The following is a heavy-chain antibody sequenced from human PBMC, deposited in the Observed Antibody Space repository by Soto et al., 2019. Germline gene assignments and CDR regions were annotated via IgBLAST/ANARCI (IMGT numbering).Heavy chain of an antibody. CDR2: IYYSGST. Sequence: SETLSLTCTVSGGSISSSSYYWGWISQPPGKGLEWIGSIYYSGSTYYNPSLKSRVTISVDTSKNQFSLKLSSVTAADTAVYYCARGEESFPYFDYWGQGTLVTVSS. CDR1: GGSISSSSYY. D-gene: IGHD3-10*01. V-gene: IGHV4-39*01. J-gene: IGHJ4*02. CDR3: ARGEESFPYFDY.